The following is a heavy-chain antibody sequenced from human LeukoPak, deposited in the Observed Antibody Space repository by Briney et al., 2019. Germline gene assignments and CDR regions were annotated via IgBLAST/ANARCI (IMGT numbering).Heavy chain of an antibody. D-gene: IGHD6-6*01. V-gene: IGHV4-39*07. CDR3: ARGRGYSSSSSYYYYMDV. J-gene: IGHJ6*03. CDR1: GGSISRSSYY. Sequence: SETLSLTCSVSGGSISRSSYYWVWLRQSPGKGLEWIGSIYYGGTTHYNPSLKSRVTISVDTSKNQFSLKLSSVTAADTAVYYCARGRGYSSSSSYYYYMDVWGKGTTVTVSS. CDR2: IYYGGTT.